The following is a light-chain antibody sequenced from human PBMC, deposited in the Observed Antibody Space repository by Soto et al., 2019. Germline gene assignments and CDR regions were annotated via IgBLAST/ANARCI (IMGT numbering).Light chain of an antibody. Sequence: EIVMTQSPATLSVSPGERATLSCRASQSVSSNLAWYQQKPAQAPRLLIYGASTRATGIPARFSGSGSGTEFTLTISSLQSEDFAVYYCQQYNNWLITCGQGTRLEIK. V-gene: IGKV3-15*01. CDR3: QQYNNWLIT. CDR1: QSVSSN. J-gene: IGKJ5*01. CDR2: GAS.